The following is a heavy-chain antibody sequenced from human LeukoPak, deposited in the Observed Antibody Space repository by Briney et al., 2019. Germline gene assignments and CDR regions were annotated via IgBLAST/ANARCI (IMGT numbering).Heavy chain of an antibody. V-gene: IGHV3-74*01. CDR2: NNGDGSTT. J-gene: IGHJ5*02. D-gene: IGHD2-15*01. CDR3: ARDPRNVGLAP. CDR1: GFSLSGYW. Sequence: GGSPRLSCVASGFSLSGYWMYWVSQAPGKGLMYISRNNGDGSTTNYADVVKGRFTMSRDNVKNTLYLQMNSLRVEDTAVYYCARDPRNVGLAPWGQGTLVTVSS.